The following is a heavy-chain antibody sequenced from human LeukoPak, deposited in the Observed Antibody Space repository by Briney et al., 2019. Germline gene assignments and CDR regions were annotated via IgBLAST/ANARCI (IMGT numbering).Heavy chain of an antibody. CDR2: IRYDGSNK. J-gene: IGHJ6*02. Sequence: PGGSLRLSCAASGFTFSSYGMHWVRQAPGKGLEWVAFIRYDGSNKYYADSVKGRFTISRDNSKNTLYLQMNSLRAEDTAVYYCAKDRRQWLRLSYYYYGMDVWGQGTTVTVSS. CDR1: GFTFSSYG. CDR3: AKDRRQWLRLSYYYYGMDV. V-gene: IGHV3-30*02. D-gene: IGHD5-12*01.